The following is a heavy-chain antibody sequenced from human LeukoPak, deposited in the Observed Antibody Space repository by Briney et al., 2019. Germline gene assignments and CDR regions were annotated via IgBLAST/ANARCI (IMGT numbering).Heavy chain of an antibody. Sequence: PGGPLRLSCAASGFTFSSYAMSWVRQAPGKGLEWVSRIKGDGSSTSYADSVKGRFTISRDNAKNTLYLQMNSLRAEDTAVYYCAKSDWFDPWGQGTLVTVSS. CDR1: GFTFSSYA. CDR3: AKSDWFDP. V-gene: IGHV3-74*01. J-gene: IGHJ5*02. CDR2: IKGDGSST.